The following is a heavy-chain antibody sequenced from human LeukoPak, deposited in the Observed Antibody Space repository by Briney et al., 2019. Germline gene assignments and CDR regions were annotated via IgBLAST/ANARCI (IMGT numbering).Heavy chain of an antibody. V-gene: IGHV3-7*01. J-gene: IGHJ4*02. CDR3: AKLLNEGTTYDH. Sequence: PGGSLRLSCPASGFTFSRFWMSWVRQAPAKGLEWVASINQDESRKHYADSVKGRFTISRDNAKYSLLLQINSLRAEDTAVYFCAKLLNEGTTYDHGGQGALVTVSS. CDR2: INQDESRK. CDR1: GFTFSRFW. D-gene: IGHD1-1*01.